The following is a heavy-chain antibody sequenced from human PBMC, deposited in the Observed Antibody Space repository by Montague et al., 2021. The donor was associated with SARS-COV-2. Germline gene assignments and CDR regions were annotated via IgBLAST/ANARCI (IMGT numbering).Heavy chain of an antibody. Sequence: SETLSLTCTVSGGSISSSSYYWGWIRQPPGKGLEWIGSIYYSGSTYYNPSLKSRVTISVDTSKNQFSLKLSSVTAADTAVYYCARELGYCSSTSCYEGYAFDYWGQGTLVTVSS. J-gene: IGHJ4*02. D-gene: IGHD2-2*01. CDR1: GGSISSSSYY. CDR2: IYYSGST. V-gene: IGHV4-39*02. CDR3: ARELGYCSSTSCYEGYAFDY.